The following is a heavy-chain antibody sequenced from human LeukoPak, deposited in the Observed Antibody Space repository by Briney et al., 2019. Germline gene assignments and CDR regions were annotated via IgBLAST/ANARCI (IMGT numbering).Heavy chain of an antibody. CDR2: MSASGHKI. CDR1: GFIFSSYA. V-gene: IGHV3-23*01. J-gene: IGHJ4*02. CDR3: AKVRSSCWFDFDY. D-gene: IGHD6-13*01. Sequence: GGPQRLSCGACGFIFSSYAMRGVRQAREERVEWALGMSASGHKIYSADSVKGRFITSRDNYNNTVYLQMNSRRDGDTAVYYCAKVRSSCWFDFDYWGQGTLVTVSS.